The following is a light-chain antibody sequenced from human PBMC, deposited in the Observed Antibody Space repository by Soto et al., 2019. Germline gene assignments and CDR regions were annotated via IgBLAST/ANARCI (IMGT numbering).Light chain of an antibody. Sequence: ETVMTQSPATLSVSPGETATLSCRASQNVYTNIAWYQQKPGQAPRLVLYGASTRATGVPARFSGSGSGTEFTLTISSLQSEDFAVYYCQQYNSWPPYTFGQGTKVEIK. CDR1: QNVYTN. V-gene: IGKV3-15*01. CDR3: QQYNSWPPYT. J-gene: IGKJ2*01. CDR2: GAS.